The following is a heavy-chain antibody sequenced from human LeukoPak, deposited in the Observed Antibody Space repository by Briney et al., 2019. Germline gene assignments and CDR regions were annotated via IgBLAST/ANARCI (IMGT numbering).Heavy chain of an antibody. J-gene: IGHJ4*02. CDR1: GGTFSSYA. CDR2: IIPIFGTA. D-gene: IGHD2-2*01. Sequence: GASVKVSCKASGGTFSSYAISWVRQAPGQGLEWMGGIIPIFGTANYARKFQGRVTITADESTSTAYMELSSLRSEDTAVYYCARDGIVVVPAAMFYWGQGTLVTVSS. V-gene: IGHV1-69*13. CDR3: ARDGIVVVPAAMFY.